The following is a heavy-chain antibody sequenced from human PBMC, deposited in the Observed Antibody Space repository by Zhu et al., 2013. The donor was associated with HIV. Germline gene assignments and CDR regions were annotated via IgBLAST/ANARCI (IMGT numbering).Heavy chain of an antibody. CDR1: GGSISSGGYS. CDR3: ARRDYGEGWFDP. Sequence: QVQLQESGSGLVKPSQTLSLTCAVSGGSISSGGYSWGWIRQPPGKGLEWIGSIYHSGSTYYNPSLKSRVTISVDTSKNQFSLKLSSVTAADTAVYYCARRDYGEGWFDPWGQGTLVTVSS. J-gene: IGHJ5*02. V-gene: IGHV4-30-2*03. D-gene: IGHD4-17*01. CDR2: IYHSGST.